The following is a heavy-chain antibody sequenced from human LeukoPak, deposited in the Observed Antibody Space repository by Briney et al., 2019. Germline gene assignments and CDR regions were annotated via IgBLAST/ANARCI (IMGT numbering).Heavy chain of an antibody. CDR2: IIPIFGTA. J-gene: IGHJ4*02. V-gene: IGHV1-69*05. Sequence: GASVKVSCKASGYTFTSYGISWVRQAPGQGLEWMGGIIPIFGTANYAQKFQGRVTITTDESTSTAYMELSSLRSEDTAVYYCAGVWYSSSWYYFDYWGQGTLVTVSS. CDR3: AGVWYSSSWYYFDY. D-gene: IGHD6-13*01. CDR1: GYTFTSYG.